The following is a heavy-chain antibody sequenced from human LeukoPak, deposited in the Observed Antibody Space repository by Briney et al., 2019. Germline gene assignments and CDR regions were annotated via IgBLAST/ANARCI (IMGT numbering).Heavy chain of an antibody. D-gene: IGHD5-18*01. Sequence: SETLSLTCTVSGGSISSYYWSWIRQPAGKGLEWIGRIYTSGSTNYNPSLTSRVTMSVDTSKNQFSLKLSSVTAADTAVYYCARGSGYSYGNEENWFDPWGQGTLVTVSS. CDR3: ARGSGYSYGNEENWFDP. V-gene: IGHV4-4*07. CDR2: IYTSGST. J-gene: IGHJ5*02. CDR1: GGSISSYY.